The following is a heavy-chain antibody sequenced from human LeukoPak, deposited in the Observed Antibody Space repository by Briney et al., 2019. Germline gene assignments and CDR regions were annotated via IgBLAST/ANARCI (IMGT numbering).Heavy chain of an antibody. J-gene: IGHJ4*02. V-gene: IGHV3-7*01. Sequence: GGSLRLSCEAPGFTFTSFWMSWVRQAPGKGLEWVANIKQDGSEKYYVDPVKGRFTISRDNAKNSLYLQMNSLRAEDTAVYYCARDTSGGWYGLIDYWGQGTPVTVSS. CDR3: ARDTSGGWYGLIDY. D-gene: IGHD6-19*01. CDR1: GFTFTSFW. CDR2: IKQDGSEK.